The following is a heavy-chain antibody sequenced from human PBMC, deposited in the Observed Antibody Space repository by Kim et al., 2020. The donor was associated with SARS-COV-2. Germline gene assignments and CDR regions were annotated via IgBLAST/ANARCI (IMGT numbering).Heavy chain of an antibody. CDR1: GYTFTSYD. J-gene: IGHJ6*02. CDR2: MNPNSGNT. Sequence: ASVKVSCKASGYTFTSYDINWVRQATGQGLEWMGWMNPNSGNTGYAQKFQGRVTMTRNTSISTAYMELSSLRSEDTAVYYCARVGGGGPSQHYYYYGMDVWGQGTTVTVSS. V-gene: IGHV1-8*01. CDR3: ARVGGGGPSQHYYYYGMDV. D-gene: IGHD2-15*01.